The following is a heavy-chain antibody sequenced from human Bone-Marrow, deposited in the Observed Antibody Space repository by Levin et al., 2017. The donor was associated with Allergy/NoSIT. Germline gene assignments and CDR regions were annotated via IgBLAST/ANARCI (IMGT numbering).Heavy chain of an antibody. CDR1: GFTFSNYA. CDR2: ISSSGTKT. CDR3: GKDPNGDYVGGFDF. D-gene: IGHD4-17*01. Sequence: GSLRLSCAASGFTFSNYAMSWVRQTAGKGLEWVSGISSSGTKTYYADSVEGRFTISRDISKNTLYLQMNTLRAEDTAMYYCGKDPNGDYVGGFDFWGQGTMVTVSS. V-gene: IGHV3-23*01. J-gene: IGHJ3*01.